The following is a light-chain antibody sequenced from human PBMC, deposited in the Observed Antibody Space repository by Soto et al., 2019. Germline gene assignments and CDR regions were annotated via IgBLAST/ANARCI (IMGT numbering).Light chain of an antibody. CDR3: QQLNSYVFA. CDR1: QDVSRS. V-gene: IGKV1-9*01. CDR2: AAS. Sequence: DIQLTQSPSFLSASVGDRVTITCRASQDVSRSLAWYQQKPGKAPNLLIYAASTLRSGVPSRFSGSGSETEFTLTISSLQPEDFATYYRQQLNSYVFAFGPGTKVDIK. J-gene: IGKJ3*01.